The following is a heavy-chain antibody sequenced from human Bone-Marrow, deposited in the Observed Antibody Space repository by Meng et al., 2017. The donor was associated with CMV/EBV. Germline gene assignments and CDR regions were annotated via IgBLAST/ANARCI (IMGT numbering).Heavy chain of an antibody. J-gene: IGHJ4*02. D-gene: IGHD4-11*01. V-gene: IGHV3-7*01. Sequence: GESLKISCAASGFTFSSYSMNWVRQAPGKGLEWVANIKQDGSEKYYVDSVKGRFTISRDNAKNALYLQMNSLRPEDTAVYYCLYSNYGFDYWGQGTLVTVSS. CDR2: IKQDGSEK. CDR3: LYSNYGFDY. CDR1: GFTFSSYS.